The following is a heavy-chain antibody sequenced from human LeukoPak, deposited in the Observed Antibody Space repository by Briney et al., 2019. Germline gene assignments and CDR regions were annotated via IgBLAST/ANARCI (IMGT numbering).Heavy chain of an antibody. V-gene: IGHV1-18*01. CDR2: ISAYNGKT. J-gene: IGHJ4*02. CDR3: ARTCGSTSCYIIGG. CDR1: GYTFTSYG. D-gene: IGHD2-2*02. Sequence: ASVTVSCKASGYTFTSYGFSWVRQPPGQGLGWVGWISAYNGKTNYAQKLQGRVTITTDTSTSTAYMELRSLRSDDTAVYYGARTCGSTSCYIIGGWGQGALVSVSS.